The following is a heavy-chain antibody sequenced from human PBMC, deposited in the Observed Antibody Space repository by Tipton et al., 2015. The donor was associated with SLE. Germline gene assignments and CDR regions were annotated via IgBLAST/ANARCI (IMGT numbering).Heavy chain of an antibody. CDR3: ARIQMGTHYFDS. D-gene: IGHD7-27*01. Sequence: LRLSCTVSGGSITSKNYFWNWIRQPAGKTLEWIGRIYAWGYTDYNPSLRNRVTISIDTSKKQFSLKVRSVTAADTAVYYCARIQMGTHYFDSWGQGILVTVSS. CDR1: GGSITSKNYF. CDR2: IYAWGYT. J-gene: IGHJ4*02. V-gene: IGHV4-61*02.